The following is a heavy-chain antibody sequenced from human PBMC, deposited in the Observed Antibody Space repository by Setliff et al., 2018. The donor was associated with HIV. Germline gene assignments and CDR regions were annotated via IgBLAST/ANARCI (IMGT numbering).Heavy chain of an antibody. V-gene: IGHV1-24*01. Sequence: RASVKVSCKVSGHRLTELSIHWVRQAPGEGLEWVGGFDPEDDETVYAEKFQGRVTMTEDTSTDTAYMALSSLGSEDTAMYYCATSGFYDILTGLTPGAFDIWGQGTLVTVS. CDR3: ATSGFYDILTGLTPGAFDI. J-gene: IGHJ3*02. CDR2: FDPEDDET. D-gene: IGHD3-9*01. CDR1: GHRLTELS.